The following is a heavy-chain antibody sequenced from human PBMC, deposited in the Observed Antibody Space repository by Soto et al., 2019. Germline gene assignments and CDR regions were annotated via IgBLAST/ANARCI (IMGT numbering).Heavy chain of an antibody. CDR2: IYYSGST. CDR1: GGSISSGGYY. D-gene: IGHD6-13*01. Sequence: PSETLSLTCTVSGGSISSGGYYWSWIRQHPGKGLEWIGYIYYSGSTYYNPSLKSRVTISVDTSKNQFSLKLSSVTAADTAVYYCARGSSSWYVDYWGQGTLVTVSS. CDR3: ARGSSSWYVDY. J-gene: IGHJ4*02. V-gene: IGHV4-31*03.